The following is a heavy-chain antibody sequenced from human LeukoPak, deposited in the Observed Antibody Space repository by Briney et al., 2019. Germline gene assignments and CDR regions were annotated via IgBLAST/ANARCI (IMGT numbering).Heavy chain of an antibody. CDR3: ARGDDSSGYYFDY. D-gene: IGHD3-22*01. Sequence: ASVKVSCKASGYTFTGYYMHWVRQAPGQGLEWMGRINPNSGGTNYAQKFQGRVTMTRDTSISTAYMELSRLRSDDTAVYYCARGDDSSGYYFDYWGQGTLVTVSS. J-gene: IGHJ4*02. CDR2: INPNSGGT. CDR1: GYTFTGYY. V-gene: IGHV1-2*06.